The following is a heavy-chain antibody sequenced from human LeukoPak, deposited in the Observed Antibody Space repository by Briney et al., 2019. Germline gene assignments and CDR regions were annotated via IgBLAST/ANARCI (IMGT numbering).Heavy chain of an antibody. V-gene: IGHV3-23*01. D-gene: IGHD6-19*01. J-gene: IGHJ4*02. CDR1: GFTFSTYA. CDR3: ARNDFGSGWLGDY. Sequence: GGSLRLSCAASGFTFSTYAMSWVRQAPGKGLEGVSTICGGGGGTYYADSVKGRFTISRDTSKNTLFLQMNSLRAEDTAVYYCARNDFGSGWLGDYWGQGTLVTVFS. CDR2: ICGGGGGT.